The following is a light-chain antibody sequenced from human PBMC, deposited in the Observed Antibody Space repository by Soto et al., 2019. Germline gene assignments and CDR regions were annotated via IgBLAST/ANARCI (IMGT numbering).Light chain of an antibody. V-gene: IGKV3-15*01. CDR3: QHYNNWPA. J-gene: IGKJ1*01. Sequence: EIVMTQSPATLSVSPGERATLSCRASQSVRSKLAWYQQKPGQAPRLLIYDASTRAPGVPARFSGSGSGTELTLTTSSLPSAYFAVYSCQHYNNWPAFGQGTTVAIK. CDR1: QSVRSK. CDR2: DAS.